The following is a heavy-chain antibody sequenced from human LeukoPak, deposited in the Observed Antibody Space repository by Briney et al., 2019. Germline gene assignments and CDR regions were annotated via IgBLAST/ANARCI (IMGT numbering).Heavy chain of an antibody. CDR2: INHSGST. D-gene: IGHD3-22*01. CDR3: ARGPGSNNHYYHSKNSGDLDY. CDR1: GGSFSGYY. J-gene: IGHJ4*02. Sequence: SETLSLTCAVYGGSFSGYYWSWIRQPPGKGLEWIGEINHSGSTNYNPSLKSRVTISVDTSKNQFSPKLSSVTAADTAVYYCARGPGSNNHYYHSKNSGDLDYWGQGTLVTVSS. V-gene: IGHV4-34*01.